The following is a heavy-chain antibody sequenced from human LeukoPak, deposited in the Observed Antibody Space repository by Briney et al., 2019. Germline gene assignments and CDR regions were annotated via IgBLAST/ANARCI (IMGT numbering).Heavy chain of an antibody. D-gene: IGHD3-3*01. V-gene: IGHV4-61*02. CDR1: GGSISSSSYY. CDR2: IFASGST. J-gene: IGHJ3*02. Sequence: SQTLSPTCTVAGGSISSSSYYWGWIRQPAGRGLEWIGRIFASGSTNYNPSLKSRVTISVDTSKNPFSLNLSSVTAADTAVYYCAREARVWSSFDIWGQGTMVTVSS. CDR3: AREARVWSSFDI.